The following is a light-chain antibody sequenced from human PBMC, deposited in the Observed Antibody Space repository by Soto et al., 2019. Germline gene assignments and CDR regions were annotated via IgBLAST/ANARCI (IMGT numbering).Light chain of an antibody. Sequence: DVELTQSPLSLPVTLGQPASISCRSSQSLVYSDGNTYLSWIHQRPGQSPRRLIYKVSNRDSGVPDRFSGSGSATDFPLKISGVEAEDVGVYFCMQVSHWPTTFGQGTRLEIK. V-gene: IGKV2-30*01. J-gene: IGKJ5*01. CDR2: KVS. CDR1: QSLVYSDGNTY. CDR3: MQVSHWPTT.